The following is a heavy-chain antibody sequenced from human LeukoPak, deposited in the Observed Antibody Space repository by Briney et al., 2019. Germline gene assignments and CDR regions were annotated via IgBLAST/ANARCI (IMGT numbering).Heavy chain of an antibody. J-gene: IGHJ4*02. D-gene: IGHD6-25*01. V-gene: IGHV3-48*01. Sequence: GGSLRLSCAASGFTFSSYSMNWVRQAPGKGPEWVSYISSSSSTIYYADSVKGRFTISRDNAKNSLYLQMNSLRAEDTAVYYCARAAATDYWGQGTLVTVSS. CDR2: ISSSSSTI. CDR1: GFTFSSYS. CDR3: ARAAATDY.